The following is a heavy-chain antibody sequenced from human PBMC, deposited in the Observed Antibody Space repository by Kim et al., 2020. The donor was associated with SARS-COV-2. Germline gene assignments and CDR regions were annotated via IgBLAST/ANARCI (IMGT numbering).Heavy chain of an antibody. CDR1: GFTFSNYA. V-gene: IGHV3-23*01. CDR2: IVYNGGST. D-gene: IGHD1-26*01. Sequence: GGSLRLSCAASGFTFSNYAMSWVRQAPGEGLEWVSTIVYNGGSTFYADSVKGRFTISRDNYQNTLNLQMNSLRVDDTAMYYCAKGATTSEWASGMDVWGQGATVTVSS. CDR3: AKGATTSEWASGMDV. J-gene: IGHJ6*02.